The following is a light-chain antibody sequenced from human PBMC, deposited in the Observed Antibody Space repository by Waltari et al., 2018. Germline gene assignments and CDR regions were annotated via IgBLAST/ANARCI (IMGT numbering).Light chain of an antibody. J-gene: IGKJ5*01. Sequence: DIQMTQSPSSLSASVGDRVTITCQASQDISIYLNWYQHKPGKAPKLLIYDAFRLQTGVPSRFSGSGSGTHFTLTINSLQPEDIATYYCQHYDNIPPTFGQGTRLETK. V-gene: IGKV1-33*01. CDR3: QHYDNIPPT. CDR1: QDISIY. CDR2: DAF.